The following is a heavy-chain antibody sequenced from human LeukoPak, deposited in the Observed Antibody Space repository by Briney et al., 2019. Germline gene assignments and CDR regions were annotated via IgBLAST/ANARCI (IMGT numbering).Heavy chain of an antibody. CDR1: GYTFTGYY. CDR3: ARGYDFWSGYYMVY. V-gene: IGHV1-2*06. Sequence: ASVKVSCKASGYTFTGYYMHWVRQAPGQGLEWMGRINPNSGGTNYAQKFQGRVTMTRDTSISTAYMELGRLRSDDTAVYYCARGYDFWSGYYMVYWGQGTLVTVSS. J-gene: IGHJ4*02. D-gene: IGHD3-3*01. CDR2: INPNSGGT.